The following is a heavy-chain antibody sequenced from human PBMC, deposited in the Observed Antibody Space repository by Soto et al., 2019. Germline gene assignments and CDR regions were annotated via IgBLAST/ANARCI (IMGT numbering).Heavy chain of an antibody. CDR2: ISGSGGST. J-gene: IGHJ5*02. CDR1: GFTFSSYA. D-gene: IGHD5-12*01. CDR3: AKARWLRFSHSWFDP. V-gene: IGHV3-23*01. Sequence: PGGSLRLSFAASGFTFSSYAMSWVRQAPGKGLEWVSAISGSGGSTYYADSVKGRFTISRDNSKNTLYLQMNSLRAEDTAVYYCAKARWLRFSHSWFDPWGQGTLVTVSS.